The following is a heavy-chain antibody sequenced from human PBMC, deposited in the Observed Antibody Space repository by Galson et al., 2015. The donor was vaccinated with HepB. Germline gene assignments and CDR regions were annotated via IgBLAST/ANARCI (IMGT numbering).Heavy chain of an antibody. D-gene: IGHD3-22*01. CDR2: ISAYNGNT. CDR3: ARVSFDSSGYTEFDP. Sequence: SVKVSCKASGYTFTSYGISWVRQAPGQGLEWMGWISAYNGNTNYAQKLQGRVTMTTDTSTSTAYMELRSLRSDDTAVYYCARVSFDSSGYTEFDPWGQGTLVTVSS. V-gene: IGHV1-18*01. CDR1: GYTFTSYG. J-gene: IGHJ5*02.